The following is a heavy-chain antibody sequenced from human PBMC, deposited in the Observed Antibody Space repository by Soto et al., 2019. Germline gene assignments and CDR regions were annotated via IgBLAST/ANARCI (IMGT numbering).Heavy chain of an antibody. V-gene: IGHV1-69*13. CDR1: GGSFINFG. CDR2: IVPVFGRP. CDR3: AREGSGYNF. J-gene: IGHJ4*02. D-gene: IGHD5-12*01. Sequence: SVKVYCNASGGSFINFGISWVRQAPGQGLEWMGGIVPVFGRPNYAQRFRGRLTITADESTSTGYMELISLRSDDTAVYYCAREGSGYNFWGQGTQVTVS.